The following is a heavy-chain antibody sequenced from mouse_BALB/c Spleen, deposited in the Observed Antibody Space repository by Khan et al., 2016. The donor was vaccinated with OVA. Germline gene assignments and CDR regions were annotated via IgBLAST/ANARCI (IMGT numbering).Heavy chain of an antibody. CDR2: INPYIGET. Sequence: VQLKESGPELVKSGASVKISCKASGYSFTGYFMNWVMQSHGKSLEWIGRINPYIGETFYNQKFKGKATLTVDESTSTVHMAHRSLASEDAAVYYSARENGSDFDYWGQGTTLTVSS. V-gene: IGHV1-20*02. CDR1: GYSFTGYF. J-gene: IGHJ2*01. CDR3: ARENGSDFDY.